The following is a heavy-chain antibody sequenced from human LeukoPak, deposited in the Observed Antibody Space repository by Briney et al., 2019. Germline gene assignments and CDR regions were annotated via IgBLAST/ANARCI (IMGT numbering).Heavy chain of an antibody. J-gene: IGHJ4*02. CDR2: ISWNSDYT. V-gene: IGHV3-43*01. Sequence: PGGSLRLSCAASGFKFDDYTMHWVRRAPEKGLEWVSLISWNSDYTSYAESVKGRFTISRDNSKNSLYLQMNSLRTEDTAVYYCARGGYYDSSGFKTPFDYWGQGTLVTVSS. CDR1: GFKFDDYT. CDR3: ARGGYYDSSGFKTPFDY. D-gene: IGHD3-22*01.